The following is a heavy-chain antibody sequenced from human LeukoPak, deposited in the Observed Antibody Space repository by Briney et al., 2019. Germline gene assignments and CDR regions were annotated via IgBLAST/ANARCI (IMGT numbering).Heavy chain of an antibody. D-gene: IGHD2-15*01. J-gene: IGHJ4*02. CDR1: GGSISSGGYY. CDR3: ARIGGGYYFDY. V-gene: IGHV4-31*03. Sequence: PSETLSLTCTVPGGSISSGGYYWSWIRQHPGKGLEWIGYIYYSGSTYYNPSLKSRVTISVDTSKNQFSLKLSSVTAADTAVYYCARIGGGYYFDYWGQGTLVTVSS. CDR2: IYYSGST.